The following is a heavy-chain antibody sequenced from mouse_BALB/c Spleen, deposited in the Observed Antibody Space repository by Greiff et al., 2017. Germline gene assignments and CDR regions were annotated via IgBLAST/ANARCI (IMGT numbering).Heavy chain of an antibody. D-gene: IGHD4-1*01. CDR2: ISSGGSYT. Sequence: VESGGGLVKPGGSLKLSCAASGFTFSSYTMSWVRQTPEKRLEWVATISSGGSYTYYPDSVKGRFTISRDNAKNTLYLQMSSLKSEDTAMYYCTRHLGEDYWGQGTTLTVSS. CDR3: TRHLGEDY. V-gene: IGHV5-6-4*01. J-gene: IGHJ2*01. CDR1: GFTFSSYT.